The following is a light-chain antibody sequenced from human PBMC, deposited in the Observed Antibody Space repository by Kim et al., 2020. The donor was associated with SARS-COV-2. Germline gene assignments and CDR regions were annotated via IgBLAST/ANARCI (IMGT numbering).Light chain of an antibody. Sequence: ASVQDRVSVTCRASQGIASYVNLYHQKPGKVPKLLIFAASNLQSGVPSRFSGRGSETFFTLTINGLQPEDFSTYYCQQTYTPPWTFGQGAKVDIK. J-gene: IGKJ1*01. CDR3: QQTYTPPWT. CDR1: QGIASY. V-gene: IGKV1-39*01. CDR2: AAS.